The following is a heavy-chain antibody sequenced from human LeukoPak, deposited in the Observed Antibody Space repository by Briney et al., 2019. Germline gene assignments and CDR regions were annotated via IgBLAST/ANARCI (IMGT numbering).Heavy chain of an antibody. J-gene: IGHJ4*02. D-gene: IGHD3-3*02. V-gene: IGHV3-23*01. Sequence: GGSLRLSCAASGFTFSSHALSWVRQAPGKGLEWVSAISGSGGSTYYADSVKGRFTISRDNSKNTLYLQMNSLRAEDTAVYYCAKGGVALETSDYWGQGTLVTVSS. CDR1: GFTFSSHA. CDR2: ISGSGGST. CDR3: AKGGVALETSDY.